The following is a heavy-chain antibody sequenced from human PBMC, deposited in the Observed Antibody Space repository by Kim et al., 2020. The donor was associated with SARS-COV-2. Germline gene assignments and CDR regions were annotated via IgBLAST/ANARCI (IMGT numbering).Heavy chain of an antibody. V-gene: IGHV4-34*01. CDR3: ARGKGPIAAASNWFDP. CDR2: INHSGST. Sequence: SETLSLTCAVYGGSFSGYYWSWIRQPPGKGLEWIGEINHSGSTNYNPSLKSRVTISVDTSKNQFSLKLSSVTAADTAVYYCARGKGPIAAASNWFDPWG. CDR1: GGSFSGYY. D-gene: IGHD6-13*01. J-gene: IGHJ5*02.